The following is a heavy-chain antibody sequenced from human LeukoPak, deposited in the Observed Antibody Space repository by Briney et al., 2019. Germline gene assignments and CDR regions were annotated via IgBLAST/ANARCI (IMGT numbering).Heavy chain of an antibody. D-gene: IGHD6-13*01. J-gene: IGHJ4*02. CDR2: INPYSGDT. CDR3: ARDQGSLTRSWYTGY. V-gene: IGHV1-2*06. CDR1: GYTFTSYY. Sequence: EASVKVSCKASGYTFTSYYIHWVRQAPGQGLEWMGRINPYSGDTNFAQKFQGRVTMTRDTSITTAYMDLSRLTPDDTAVYFCARDQGSLTRSWYTGYWGQGTQVTVSS.